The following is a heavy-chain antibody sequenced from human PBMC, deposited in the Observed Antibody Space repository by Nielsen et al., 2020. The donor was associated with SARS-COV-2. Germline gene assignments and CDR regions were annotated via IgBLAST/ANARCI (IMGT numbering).Heavy chain of an antibody. CDR2: IYYSGST. CDR1: GGSFSGYY. D-gene: IGHD3-10*01. CDR3: ARDSVVRGVYYYYDMDV. J-gene: IGHJ6*02. V-gene: IGHV4-30-4*01. Sequence: SETLSLTCAVYGGSFSGYYWSWIRQPPGKGLEWIGYIYYSGSTYYNPSLKSRVTISVDTSKNQFSLKLSSVTAADTAVYYCARDSVVRGVYYYYDMDVWGQGTTVTVSS.